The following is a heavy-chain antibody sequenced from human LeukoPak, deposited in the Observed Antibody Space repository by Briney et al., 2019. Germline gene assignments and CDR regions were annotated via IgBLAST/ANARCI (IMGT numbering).Heavy chain of an antibody. CDR2: ISGSGGST. Sequence: GGSLRLSCAASGFTFSSYAMSWVRQAPGKGLEWVSTISGSGGSTYNADSVKGRFTISRDNSKNTLYLQMNTLRAGDTAVYYCTKDSLSLMATHYYYMDVWGKGTTVTVSS. CDR1: GFTFSSYA. V-gene: IGHV3-23*01. J-gene: IGHJ6*03. D-gene: IGHD3-10*01. CDR3: TKDSLSLMATHYYYMDV.